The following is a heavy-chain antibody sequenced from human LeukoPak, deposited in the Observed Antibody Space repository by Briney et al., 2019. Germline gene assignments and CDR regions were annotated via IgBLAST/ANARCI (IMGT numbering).Heavy chain of an antibody. CDR3: HIVAVTAHSPPDSFDF. CDR1: GFTFSTFL. Sequence: GGSLRLSCSASGFTFSTFLMHWVRQAPGKGLEWVAVISSDGNNKYYADSVKGRFRISRDNSKKTLYLQMNGLRTEDTAVYHCHIVAVTAHSPPDSFDFWGQGTLVTVTS. CDR2: ISSDGNNK. D-gene: IGHD2-21*02. J-gene: IGHJ3*01. V-gene: IGHV3-30*01.